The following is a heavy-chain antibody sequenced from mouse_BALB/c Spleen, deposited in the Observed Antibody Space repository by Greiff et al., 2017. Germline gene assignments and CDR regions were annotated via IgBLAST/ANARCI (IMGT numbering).Heavy chain of an antibody. V-gene: IGHV5-6-3*01. D-gene: IGHD1-3*01. CDR1: GFTFSSYG. Sequence: VKLVESGGGLVQPGGSLKLSCAASGFTFSSYGMSWVRQTPDKRLELVATINSNGGSTYYPDSVKGRFTISRDNAKNTLYLQMSSLKSEDTAMYYCARDRSGWYFDYWGQGTTLTVSS. CDR2: INSNGGST. J-gene: IGHJ2*01. CDR3: ARDRSGWYFDY.